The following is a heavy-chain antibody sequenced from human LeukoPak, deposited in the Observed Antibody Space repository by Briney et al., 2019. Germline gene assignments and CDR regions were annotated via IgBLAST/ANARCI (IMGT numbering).Heavy chain of an antibody. V-gene: IGHV3-23*01. Sequence: GGSLRLSCAASGFTFSIYAMSWVRQAPGKGLQWVSSITGSGDGTYYADSVKGRFTISRDNSENMLYLQMNSLRVEDTAVYFCAKDRPNYYGSNGHYYRRDGDYWGQGTLVTVSS. D-gene: IGHD3-22*01. J-gene: IGHJ4*02. CDR1: GFTFSIYA. CDR2: ITGSGDGT. CDR3: AKDRPNYYGSNGHYYRRDGDY.